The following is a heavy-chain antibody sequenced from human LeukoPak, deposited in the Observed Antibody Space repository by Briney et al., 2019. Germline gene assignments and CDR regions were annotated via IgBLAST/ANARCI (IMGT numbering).Heavy chain of an antibody. J-gene: IGHJ4*02. CDR2: IIPIFGTA. Sequence: SVKVSCKASGGTFSSYAISWVRQAPGQGLEWMGGIIPIFGTANYAQKFQGRVTITADESTSTAYMELSSLRSEDTAVYYCARARGIVGVRFDYWGQGTLATVSS. CDR1: GGTFSSYA. V-gene: IGHV1-69*13. CDR3: ARARGIVGVRFDY. D-gene: IGHD1-26*01.